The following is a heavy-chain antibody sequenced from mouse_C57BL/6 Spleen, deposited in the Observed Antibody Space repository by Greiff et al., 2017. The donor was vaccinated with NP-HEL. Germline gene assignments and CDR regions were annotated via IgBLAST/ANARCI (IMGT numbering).Heavy chain of an antibody. CDR1: GYTFTSYG. V-gene: IGHV1-81*01. D-gene: IGHD1-1*01. J-gene: IGHJ4*01. CDR3: ARESITTVGDAMDY. CDR2: IYPRSGNT. Sequence: VKLQESGAELARPGASVKLSCKASGYTFTSYGISWVKQRTGQGLEWIGEIYPRSGNTYYNEKFKGKATLTADKSSSTAYMELRSLTSEDSAVYFCARESITTVGDAMDYWGQGTSVTVSS.